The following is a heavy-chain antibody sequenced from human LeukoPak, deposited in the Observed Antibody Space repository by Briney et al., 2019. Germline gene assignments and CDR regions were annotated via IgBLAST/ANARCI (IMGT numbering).Heavy chain of an antibody. V-gene: IGHV3-23*01. Sequence: GGSLRLSCAASGFILSSYAMNWVRQAPGRGLEWVSVISGSGGSTYYADSVKGRFTISRDNSKNTLYLQMNSLRPEDTAVYYCARGPTVTSNFDYWGQGTLVTVSS. D-gene: IGHD4-17*01. J-gene: IGHJ4*02. CDR2: ISGSGGST. CDR3: ARGPTVTSNFDY. CDR1: GFILSSYA.